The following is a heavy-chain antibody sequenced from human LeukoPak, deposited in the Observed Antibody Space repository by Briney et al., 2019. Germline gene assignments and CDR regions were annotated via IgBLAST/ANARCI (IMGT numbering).Heavy chain of an antibody. V-gene: IGHV1-2*06. J-gene: IGHJ5*02. CDR3: AKVPPSTTAAGNWLGP. CDR2: INPNTGGT. D-gene: IGHD6-13*01. Sequence: ASVKVSCKASGYTFTGYYIHWVRQAPGQGLEWMGRINPNTGGTDYQGRVTMTRDTSITTAYMELSRLTSDDTAIYYCAKVPPSTTAAGNWLGPWGQGALVTVSS. CDR1: GYTFTGYY.